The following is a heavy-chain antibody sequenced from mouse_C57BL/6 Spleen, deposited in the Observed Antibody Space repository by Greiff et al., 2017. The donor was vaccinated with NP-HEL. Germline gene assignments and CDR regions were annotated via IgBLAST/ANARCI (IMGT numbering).Heavy chain of an antibody. CDR1: GFTFSSYA. Sequence: EVMLVESGGGLVKPGGSLKLSCAASGFTFSSYAMSWVRQTPEKRLEWVATISDGGSYTYYPDNVKGRFTISRDNAKNNLYLQMSHLKSEDTAMYYCARALDSSGRAWFAYWGQRTLVTVSA. CDR3: ARALDSSGRAWFAY. V-gene: IGHV5-4*03. CDR2: ISDGGSYT. D-gene: IGHD3-2*02. J-gene: IGHJ3*01.